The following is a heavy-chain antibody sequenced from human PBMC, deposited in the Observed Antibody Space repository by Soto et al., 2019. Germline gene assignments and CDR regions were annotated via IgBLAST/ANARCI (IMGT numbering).Heavy chain of an antibody. CDR2: INPSGGST. V-gene: IGHV1-46*01. Sequence: ASVKVSCKASGGTFSSYAISWARQAPGQGLEWMGIINPSGGSTSYAQKFQGRVTMTRDTSTSTVYMELSSLRSEDTAVYYCARGCSGGSCYSPLSDYWGQGTLVTVSS. D-gene: IGHD2-15*01. CDR3: ARGCSGGSCYSPLSDY. J-gene: IGHJ4*02. CDR1: GGTFSSYA.